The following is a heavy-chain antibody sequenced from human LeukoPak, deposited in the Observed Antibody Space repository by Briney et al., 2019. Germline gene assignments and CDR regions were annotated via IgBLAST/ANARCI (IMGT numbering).Heavy chain of an antibody. CDR1: GGSISGYY. J-gene: IGHJ3*02. D-gene: IGHD4-17*01. CDR2: IYYSGSGST. V-gene: IGHV4-59*08. Sequence: SETLSLTCTVSGGSISGYYWSWIRQPPGKGLEWIGYIYYSGSGSTNYNPSLKSRVTISVDTSKNQFSLKLSSVTAADTAVYYCARLTTVTTDDAFDIWGQGTMVTVSS. CDR3: ARLTTVTTDDAFDI.